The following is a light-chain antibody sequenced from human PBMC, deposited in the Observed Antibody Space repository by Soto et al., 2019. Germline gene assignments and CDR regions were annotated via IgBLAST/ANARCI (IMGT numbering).Light chain of an antibody. V-gene: IGKV1-5*03. CDR1: QSISSW. Sequence: DIQMTQSPSTLSASVGDRVTITCRASQSISSWLAWYQQKPGKAPKVLIYKASSLESGVPSRFSGSGSGTDFTLTISSLQPEDFATYYCLQDYNFPYTFGQGTKLEIK. CDR3: LQDYNFPYT. J-gene: IGKJ2*01. CDR2: KAS.